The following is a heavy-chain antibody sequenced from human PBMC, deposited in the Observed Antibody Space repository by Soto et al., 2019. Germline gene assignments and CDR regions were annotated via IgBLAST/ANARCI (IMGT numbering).Heavy chain of an antibody. CDR1: GDSVSSNSAA. V-gene: IGHV6-1*01. J-gene: IGHJ6*02. D-gene: IGHD6-6*01. CDR3: ARIHSSSSSDMDV. Sequence: SQTLSLTCVISGDSVSSNSAAWNWIRQSPSRGLEWLGRTYYRSKWYSNYAVSVKSRITINPDTSKNQFSLQLNSVTPGDTAVYYCARIHSSSSSDMDVWGQGTTVTVSS. CDR2: TYYRSKWYS.